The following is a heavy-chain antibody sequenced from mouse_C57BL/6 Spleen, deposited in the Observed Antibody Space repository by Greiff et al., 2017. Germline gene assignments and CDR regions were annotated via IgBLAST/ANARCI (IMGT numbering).Heavy chain of an antibody. J-gene: IGHJ4*01. CDR2: ISSGSSTI. Sequence: EVQVVESGGGLVKPGGSLKLSCAASGFTFSDYGMHWVRQAPEKGLEWVAYISSGSSTIYYADTVKGRFTISRDNANNTLFLQMTSLRSEDTAMYYCARDDYDYYAMDYWGQGTSVTVSS. V-gene: IGHV5-17*01. D-gene: IGHD2-4*01. CDR3: ARDDYDYYAMDY. CDR1: GFTFSDYG.